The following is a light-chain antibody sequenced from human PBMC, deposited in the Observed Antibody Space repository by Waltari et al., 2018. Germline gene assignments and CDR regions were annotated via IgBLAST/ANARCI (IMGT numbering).Light chain of an antibody. CDR3: QHDLRLPVT. CDR2: GAC. V-gene: IGKV3-20*01. J-gene: IGKJ1*01. Sequence: EIVLTQPPGTLSLSPGERATLSGRASQDSRRTLAWYQQKPGQPPRLLIYGACNRATGSPDRCSGTGSETDFSPTISRLEPEDFAVYFCQHDLRLPVTYGQGTKVEIK. CDR1: QDSRRT.